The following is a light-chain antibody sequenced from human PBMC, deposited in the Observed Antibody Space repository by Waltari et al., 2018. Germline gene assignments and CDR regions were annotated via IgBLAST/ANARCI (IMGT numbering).Light chain of an antibody. J-gene: IGLJ3*02. CDR3: CSYAGSNTVM. CDR1: SNDVGSYNL. V-gene: IGLV2-23*02. Sequence: QSALTQPASVSGSPGQSITISCIGSSNDVGSYNLVSWYQQHPGKVPKLMIYEVTKRPSGVSNRFPGSKSGNTASLTISGLQADDEGNYYCCSYAGSNTVMFGGGTKLTVL. CDR2: EVT.